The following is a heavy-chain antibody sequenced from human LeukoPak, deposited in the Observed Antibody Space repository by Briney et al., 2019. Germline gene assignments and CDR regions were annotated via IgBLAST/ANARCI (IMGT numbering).Heavy chain of an antibody. Sequence: SETLSLTCTVSGGSISSSSYYWGWIRQPPGKGREWIVCIYYSGSTYYNPSLKSRVTISVDTSKNQFSLKLSSVTAADTAVYYCARQGGLDSSGYYRFPYLDYWGQGTLVTVSS. CDR3: ARQGGLDSSGYYRFPYLDY. D-gene: IGHD3-22*01. J-gene: IGHJ4*02. V-gene: IGHV4-39*01. CDR2: IYYSGST. CDR1: GGSISSSSYY.